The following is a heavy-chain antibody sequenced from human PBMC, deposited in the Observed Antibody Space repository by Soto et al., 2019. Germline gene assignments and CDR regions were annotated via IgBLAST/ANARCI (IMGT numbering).Heavy chain of an antibody. CDR1: GYTFTSYY. J-gene: IGHJ4*02. CDR2: INPSGGST. D-gene: IGHD2-15*01. V-gene: IGHV1-46*03. Sequence: GASVKVSCKASGYTFTSYYMHWVRQAPGQGLEWMGIINPSGGSTSYAQKFQGRVTMTRDTSTSTVYMELSSLRSEDTAVYYCASIGVVTATKSIFDYWGQGNLVTVSS. CDR3: ASIGVVTATKSIFDY.